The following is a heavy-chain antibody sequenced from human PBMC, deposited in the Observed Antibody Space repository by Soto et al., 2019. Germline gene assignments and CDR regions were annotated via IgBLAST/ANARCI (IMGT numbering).Heavy chain of an antibody. CDR2: ISTYDDKT. Sequence: QVQLVQSGAEVKTPGASVKVSCRASGYSFRTHGISWVRQAPGQGLEGMGWISTYDDKTNFPQKFQGRITMTTDTSTSTAYMGLMSLRSDDTAVYFCARDLGYCNSSGCFRNWFDPWGQGTLVTVSS. J-gene: IGHJ5*02. V-gene: IGHV1-18*01. CDR3: ARDLGYCNSSGCFRNWFDP. D-gene: IGHD2-15*01. CDR1: GYSFRTHG.